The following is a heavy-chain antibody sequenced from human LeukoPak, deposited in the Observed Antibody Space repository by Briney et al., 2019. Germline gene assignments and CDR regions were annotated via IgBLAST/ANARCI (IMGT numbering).Heavy chain of an antibody. J-gene: IGHJ4*02. CDR1: GGSISSYY. V-gene: IGHV4-59*08. D-gene: IGHD4-17*01. Sequence: SETLSLTCTVSGGSISSYYWSWIRQPPGKGLESIGYIYYSNTNYNPSLKSRVTISVDTSKNQFSLKLSSVTAADTAVYYCARPKYGDYGLYYFDYWGQGTLVTVSS. CDR3: ARPKYGDYGLYYFDY. CDR2: IYYSNT.